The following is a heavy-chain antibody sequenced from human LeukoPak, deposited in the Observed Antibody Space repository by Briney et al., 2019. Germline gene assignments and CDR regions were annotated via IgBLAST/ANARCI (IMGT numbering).Heavy chain of an antibody. CDR2: IYYSGSI. CDR3: AREKGGWGAWYFDL. Sequence: PSETLSLTCTVSGGSISSSSYYWGWIRQPPGKGLVWIGSIYYSGSIYYNPSLKSRVTISVDTSKNQFSLKLSSVTAADTAVYYCAREKGGWGAWYFDLWGRGTLVTVSS. V-gene: IGHV4-39*02. J-gene: IGHJ2*01. D-gene: IGHD6-19*01. CDR1: GGSISSSSYY.